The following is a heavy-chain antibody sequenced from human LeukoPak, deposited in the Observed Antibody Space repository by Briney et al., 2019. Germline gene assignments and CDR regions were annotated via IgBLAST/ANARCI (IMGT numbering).Heavy chain of an antibody. CDR3: ARGSGYLGVTFDY. D-gene: IGHD3-22*01. CDR1: GGSFSGYY. V-gene: IGHV4-34*01. CDR2: INHSGST. J-gene: IGHJ4*02. Sequence: SETLSFTCAVYGGSFSGYYWSWIRQPPGKGLEWIGEINHSGSTNYNPSLKSRVTISVDTSKNQFSLKLSSVTAADTAVYYCARGSGYLGVTFDYWGQGTLVTVSS.